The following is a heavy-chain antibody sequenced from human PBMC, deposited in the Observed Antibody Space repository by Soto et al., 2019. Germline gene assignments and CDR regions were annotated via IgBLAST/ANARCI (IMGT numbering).Heavy chain of an antibody. D-gene: IGHD6-13*01. CDR2: INPIGGAT. CDR1: GYGFKYCH. CDR3: ARAASALL. Sequence: ESSVKVTCKASGYGFKYCHVHWVRQAPGRGLEWLGKINPIGGATTYAQKFQGRVTMTRDTSTSTVYMELSSLTSEDTAVYYCARAASALLWGPGTQVTVSS. V-gene: IGHV1-46*02. J-gene: IGHJ4*02.